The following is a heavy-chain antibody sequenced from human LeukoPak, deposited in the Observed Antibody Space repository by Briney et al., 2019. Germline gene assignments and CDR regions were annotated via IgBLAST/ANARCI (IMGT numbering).Heavy chain of an antibody. D-gene: IGHD6-13*01. V-gene: IGHV5-10-1*01. J-gene: IGHJ4*02. Sequence: GESLKISCKGSGYSFTSYWISWVRQMPGKGLEWMGRIDPSDSYTNYSPSFQGHVTISADKSISTAYLQWSSLKASDTAMYYCARLAISSIWSVYFDYWGQGTLVTVSS. CDR2: IDPSDSYT. CDR1: GYSFTSYW. CDR3: ARLAISSIWSVYFDY.